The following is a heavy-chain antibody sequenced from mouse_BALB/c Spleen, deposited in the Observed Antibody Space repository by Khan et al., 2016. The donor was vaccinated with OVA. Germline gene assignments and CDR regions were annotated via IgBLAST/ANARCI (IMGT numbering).Heavy chain of an antibody. CDR2: INTYTGEP. CDR3: ARPPYFSYTLDY. CDR1: GYSFTNYG. Sequence: QIQLVQSGPELKKPGETVKISCKASGYSFTNYGINWVKQSPGKASKWMGWINTYTGEPTYADDFKGRFAFSLETSANTAYLQINILKNEDTATYFCARPPYFSYTLDYWGQGTSVTVSS. V-gene: IGHV9-3-1*01. J-gene: IGHJ4*01. D-gene: IGHD2-10*01.